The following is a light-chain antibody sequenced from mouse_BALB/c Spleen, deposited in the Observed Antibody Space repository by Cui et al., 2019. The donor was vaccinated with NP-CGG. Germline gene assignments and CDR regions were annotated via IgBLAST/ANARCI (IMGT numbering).Light chain of an antibody. Sequence: QAVVTQESALTTSPGETVTFTCRSSTGAVTTSNYANWVHEQPDHLFPGLIGWNKNGAPGVPARFSGSLIGDKAARTITGAQTEDEAIYFCALWYSNHWVFGGGTKLTVL. CDR2: WNK. V-gene: IGLV1*01. J-gene: IGLJ1*01. CDR1: TGAVTTSNY. CDR3: ALWYSNHWV.